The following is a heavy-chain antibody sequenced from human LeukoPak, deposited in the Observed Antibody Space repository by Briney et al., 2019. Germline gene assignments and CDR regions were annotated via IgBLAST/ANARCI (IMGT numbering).Heavy chain of an antibody. CDR1: GGSFSGYY. CDR3: ASPVRDY. D-gene: IGHD6-6*01. J-gene: IGHJ4*02. CDR2: INHSGST. Sequence: RASETLSLTCAVYGGSFSGYYWNWIRQPPGKGLEWIGEINHSGSTNYNPSLKSRVTMSVDTSKNQFSLKLNSVTAADTAVYYCASPVRDYWGQGTLVTVSS. V-gene: IGHV4-34*01.